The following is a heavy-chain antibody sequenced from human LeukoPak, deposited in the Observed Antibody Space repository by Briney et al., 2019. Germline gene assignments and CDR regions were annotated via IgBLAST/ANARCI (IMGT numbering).Heavy chain of an antibody. CDR1: GFTFSSYW. CDR3: AKDTFVLDILTGPGAFDI. D-gene: IGHD3-9*01. CDR2: IKQDGSEK. J-gene: IGHJ3*02. Sequence: PGGSLRLSCAASGFTFSSYWMSWVRQAPGKGLEWVANIKQDGSEKYYVDSVKGRFTISRDNSKNTLYLQMNSLRAEDTAVYYCAKDTFVLDILTGPGAFDIWGQGTMVTVSS. V-gene: IGHV3-7*03.